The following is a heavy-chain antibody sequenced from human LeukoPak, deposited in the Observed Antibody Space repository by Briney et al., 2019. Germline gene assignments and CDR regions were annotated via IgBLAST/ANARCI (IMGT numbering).Heavy chain of an antibody. V-gene: IGHV4-39*01. J-gene: IGHJ4*02. CDR2: INYSGTI. CDR3: ARLFDS. CDR1: GGAISNDNFY. Sequence: PSETLSLTCTVSGGAISNDNFYWGWVRQPPGKGLEWVASINYSGTIYYNPSLSSRVSISVDTSRTQFFLRLNSVTAADTAVYYCARLFDSWGQGTLVTVSS.